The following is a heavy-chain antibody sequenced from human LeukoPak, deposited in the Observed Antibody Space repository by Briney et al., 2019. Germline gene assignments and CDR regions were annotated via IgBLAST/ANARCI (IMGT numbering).Heavy chain of an antibody. Sequence: SQTLSLTCAISGDSVSSNSAAWNWIRQSPSRGLEWLGRTYYRTKWYNDYAVSVNSRITINPDTSKNQFSLQLNSATPEDTAVYYCARSFYDSSGAAFESWGQGTLVTVSS. V-gene: IGHV6-1*01. CDR3: ARSFYDSSGAAFES. J-gene: IGHJ4*02. CDR1: GDSVSSNSAA. D-gene: IGHD3-22*01. CDR2: TYYRTKWYN.